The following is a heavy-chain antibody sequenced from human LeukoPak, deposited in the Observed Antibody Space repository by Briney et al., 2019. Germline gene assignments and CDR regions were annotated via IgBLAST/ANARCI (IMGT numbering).Heavy chain of an antibody. J-gene: IGHJ4*02. CDR2: INWNGGST. Sequence: GGSLRLSCAASGFTFDDYGMSWARQAPGKGLEWVSGINWNGGSTGYADSVKGRFTISRDNAKNSLYLQMNSLRAEDTALYYCARVLYSSGWYVRDYWGQGTLVTVSS. CDR3: ARVLYSSGWYVRDY. CDR1: GFTFDDYG. D-gene: IGHD6-19*01. V-gene: IGHV3-20*04.